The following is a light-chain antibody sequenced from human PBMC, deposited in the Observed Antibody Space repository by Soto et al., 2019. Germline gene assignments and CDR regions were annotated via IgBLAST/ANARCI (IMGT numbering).Light chain of an antibody. Sequence: QSVLAQPASVSGSPGQSIAISCTGTSSDVGGYNYVSWYQQHPGKAPKLMIYDVSNRPSGVSNLFSGSKSGNTASLTISGLQAEDEADYYCSSYTSSSTLEVGTGTKVTVL. V-gene: IGLV2-14*01. CDR2: DVS. J-gene: IGLJ1*01. CDR1: SSDVGGYNY. CDR3: SSYTSSSTLE.